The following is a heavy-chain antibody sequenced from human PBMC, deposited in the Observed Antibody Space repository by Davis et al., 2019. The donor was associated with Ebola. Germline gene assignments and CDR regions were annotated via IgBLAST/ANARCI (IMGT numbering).Heavy chain of an antibody. D-gene: IGHD6-6*01. Sequence: AASVKVSCKASGYTFTSCYMHWVRQAPGQGLEWMGIINPSGGSTSYAQKFQGRVTMTRDTSTSTVYMELSSLRSEDTAVYYCARQLGGGGLDYWGQGTLVTVSS. V-gene: IGHV1-46*01. J-gene: IGHJ4*02. CDR3: ARQLGGGGLDY. CDR2: INPSGGST. CDR1: GYTFTSCY.